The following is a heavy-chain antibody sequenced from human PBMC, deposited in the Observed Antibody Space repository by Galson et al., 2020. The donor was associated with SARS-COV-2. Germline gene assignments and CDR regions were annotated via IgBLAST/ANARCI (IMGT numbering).Heavy chain of an antibody. CDR1: GGSISSGGYY. V-gene: IGHV4-31*03. CDR3: AGYCSSTSCYRDAFDI. CDR2: IYYSGST. Sequence: SETLSLTCTVSGGSISSGGYYWSWIRQHPGKGLEWIGYIYYSGSTYYNPSLKSRVTISVDTSKNQFSLKLSSVTAADTAVYYCAGYCSSTSCYRDAFDIWGQGTMVTVSS. D-gene: IGHD2-2*01. J-gene: IGHJ3*02.